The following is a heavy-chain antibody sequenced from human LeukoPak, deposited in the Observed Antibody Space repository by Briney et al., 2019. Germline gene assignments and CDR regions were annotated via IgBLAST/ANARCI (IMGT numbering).Heavy chain of an antibody. CDR2: IYYSGST. D-gene: IGHD3-22*01. CDR3: ARHRTMILDY. CDR1: GDSISSYY. V-gene: IGHV4-59*08. J-gene: IGHJ4*02. Sequence: SETLSHTCTVSGDSISSYYWSWIRQPPGKGLEWIGYIYYSGSTSYNPSLKSRVTISVDTSKNQFSLKLSSVTAADTAVYYCARHRTMILDYWGQGTLVTVSS.